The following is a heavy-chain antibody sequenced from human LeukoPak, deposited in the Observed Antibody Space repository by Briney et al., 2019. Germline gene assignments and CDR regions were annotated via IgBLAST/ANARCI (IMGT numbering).Heavy chain of an antibody. Sequence: SETLSLTCAVYDESFSGYYWSWIRQPPGKGLEWIGEINHSGSTNYNPSLKSRVTISVDTSKNQFSLKLSSVTAADTAVYYCARGLGGGQQLVLFDYWGQGTLVTVSS. CDR3: ARGLGGGQQLVLFDY. D-gene: IGHD6-13*01. CDR2: INHSGST. CDR1: DESFSGYY. J-gene: IGHJ4*02. V-gene: IGHV4-34*01.